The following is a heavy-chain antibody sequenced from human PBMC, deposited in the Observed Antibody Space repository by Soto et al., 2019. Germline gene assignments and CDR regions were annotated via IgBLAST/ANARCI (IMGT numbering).Heavy chain of an antibody. CDR1: GVTFSSYA. V-gene: IGHV1-69*13. Sequence: ASVKVSCKASGVTFSSYAISWVRQAPGQGLEWMGGIIPIFGTANYAQKFQGRVTITADESTSTAYMELSSLRSEDTAVYYCARGVEMATTFGGYYFDYWGQGTLVTVSS. J-gene: IGHJ4*02. CDR2: IIPIFGTA. CDR3: ARGVEMATTFGGYYFDY. D-gene: IGHD3-10*01.